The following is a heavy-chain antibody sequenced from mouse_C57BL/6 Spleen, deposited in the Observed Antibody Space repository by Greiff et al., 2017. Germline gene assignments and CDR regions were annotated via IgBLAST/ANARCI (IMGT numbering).Heavy chain of an antibody. J-gene: IGHJ1*03. CDR2: INPNYGTT. CDR3: ARGILLGRYFDV. V-gene: IGHV1-39*01. Sequence: VQLKESGPELVKPGASVKISCKASGYSFTDYNMNWVKQSNGKSLEWIGVINPNYGTTSYNQKFKGKATLTVEQSSSTAYMQLNSLTTEDAAVYYCARGILLGRYFDVWGTGTTVTVSS. CDR1: GYSFTDYN. D-gene: IGHD1-1*01.